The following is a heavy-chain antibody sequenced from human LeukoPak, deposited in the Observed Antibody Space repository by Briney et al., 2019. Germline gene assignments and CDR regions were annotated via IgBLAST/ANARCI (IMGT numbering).Heavy chain of an antibody. CDR1: GGSISSYY. Sequence: SETLSLTCTVSGGSISSYYWSWIRQPPGKGLEWIGYIYYSGSANYNPSLKSRVTISVDTSKDQFSLKLSSVTAADTAVYYCASGFVGATARDYWGQGTLVTVSS. V-gene: IGHV4-59*12. J-gene: IGHJ4*02. CDR2: IYYSGSA. CDR3: ASGFVGATARDY. D-gene: IGHD1-26*01.